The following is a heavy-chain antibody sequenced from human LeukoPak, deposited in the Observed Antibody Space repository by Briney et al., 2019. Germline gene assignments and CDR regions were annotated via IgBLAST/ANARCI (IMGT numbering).Heavy chain of an antibody. Sequence: PGGSLRLSCVASGFTFSSYEMNWVRQAPGKGLEWVANIKEDGSERYYVDSVKGRFTISRDNAKNSLYLQMNSLRAEDTAVYYCARDRRYFDWLEEDAFDIWGQGTMVTVSS. CDR2: IKEDGSER. J-gene: IGHJ3*02. CDR1: GFTFSSYE. CDR3: ARDRRYFDWLEEDAFDI. V-gene: IGHV3-7*01. D-gene: IGHD3-9*01.